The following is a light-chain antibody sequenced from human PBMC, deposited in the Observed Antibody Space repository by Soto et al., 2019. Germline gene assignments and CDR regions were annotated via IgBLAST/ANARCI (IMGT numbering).Light chain of an antibody. Sequence: QSVLTQSPSVSGAPGQRVIISCTGDNSNIGAGYDVHWYQQLPGRAPKLLIYGDSDRPSGVPDRFSGSKFGTSASLAITGLQAEDEADYYCQSYDSSPSGYVFGTGTKLTVL. CDR1: NSNIGAGYD. J-gene: IGLJ1*01. CDR2: GDS. CDR3: QSYDSSPSGYV. V-gene: IGLV1-40*01.